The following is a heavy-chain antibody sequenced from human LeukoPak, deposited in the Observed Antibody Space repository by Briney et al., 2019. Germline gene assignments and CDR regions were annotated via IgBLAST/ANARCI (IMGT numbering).Heavy chain of an antibody. J-gene: IGHJ3*02. Sequence: ASVKVSCKASGYTFTSYYMHWVRQAPGRGLEWMGIINPSGGSTSYAQKFQGRVTMTRDMSTSTVYMELSSLRSEDTAVYYCASGGSSLKDAFDIWGQGTMVTVSS. CDR1: GYTFTSYY. V-gene: IGHV1-46*01. CDR3: ASGGSSLKDAFDI. D-gene: IGHD2-15*01. CDR2: INPSGGST.